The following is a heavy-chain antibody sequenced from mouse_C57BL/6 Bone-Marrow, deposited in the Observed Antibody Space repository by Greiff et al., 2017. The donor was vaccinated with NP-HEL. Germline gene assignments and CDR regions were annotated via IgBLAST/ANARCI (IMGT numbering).Heavy chain of an antibody. J-gene: IGHJ2*01. CDR2: IYPRSGNT. Sequence: QVQLKESGAELARPGASVKLSCKASGYTFTSYGISWVKQRTGQGLEWIGEIYPRSGNTYYNEKFKGKATLTADKSSSTAYMELRSLTSEDSAVYFCARHYGSSFLDYWGQGTTLTVSS. CDR1: GYTFTSYG. V-gene: IGHV1-81*01. CDR3: ARHYGSSFLDY. D-gene: IGHD1-1*01.